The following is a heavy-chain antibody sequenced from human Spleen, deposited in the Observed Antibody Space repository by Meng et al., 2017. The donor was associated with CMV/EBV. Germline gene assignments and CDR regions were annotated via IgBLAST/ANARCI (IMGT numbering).Heavy chain of an antibody. CDR1: GFTFSNYA. J-gene: IGHJ4*02. CDR3: VKGEWELPTFFDS. CDR2: INDNGRTS. D-gene: IGHD1-26*01. V-gene: IGHV3-23*01. Sequence: GGSLRLSCAASGFTFSNYAMTWVRQAPGQGLEYVSTINDNGRTSFYADSVKGRFTISRDNSKNTVFLQMNSLTADDTAVYYCVKGEWELPTFFDSWGQGILVTVSS.